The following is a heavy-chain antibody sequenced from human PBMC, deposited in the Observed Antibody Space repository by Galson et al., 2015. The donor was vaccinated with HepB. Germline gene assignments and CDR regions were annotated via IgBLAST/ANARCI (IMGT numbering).Heavy chain of an antibody. D-gene: IGHD3-22*01. V-gene: IGHV1-69*13. Sequence: SVKVSCKASGVTFSSYAISWVRQAPGQGLEWMGGIIPVFGTANHAQKFKGRVTITADEATSTAYMELSSLRAEDTAVYYCARAYYYDGSSYYWGQGTLVTVSS. CDR2: IIPVFGTA. CDR1: GVTFSSYA. CDR3: ARAYYYDGSSYY. J-gene: IGHJ4*02.